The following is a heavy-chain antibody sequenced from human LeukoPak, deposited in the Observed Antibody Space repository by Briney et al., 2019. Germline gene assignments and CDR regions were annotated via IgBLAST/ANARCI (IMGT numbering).Heavy chain of an antibody. Sequence: PGGSLRLSCAASGFTFSSYSMNWDRQAPGKGLEWVSSISSSSSYIYYADSVKGRFTISRDNAKNSLYLQMNSLRAEDTAVYYCARSLYSSGSSTFDYWGQGTLVTVSS. J-gene: IGHJ4*02. D-gene: IGHD6-19*01. CDR3: ARSLYSSGSSTFDY. CDR2: ISSSSSYI. V-gene: IGHV3-21*01. CDR1: GFTFSSYS.